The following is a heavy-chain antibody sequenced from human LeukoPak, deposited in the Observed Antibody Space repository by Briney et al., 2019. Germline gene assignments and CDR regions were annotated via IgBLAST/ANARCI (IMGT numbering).Heavy chain of an antibody. CDR2: IYSGGST. Sequence: PGGSLRLSCAASGFTVSSNYMSWVRQAPGKGLEWVSVIYSGGSTYYADSVKGRFTISRDNSKNTLYLQMNSLRAEDTAVYYCARDLDEVAKRIHYYGMDVWGQGTTVTVSS. CDR3: ARDLDEVAKRIHYYGMDV. D-gene: IGHD3/OR15-3a*01. V-gene: IGHV3-53*01. CDR1: GFTVSSNY. J-gene: IGHJ6*02.